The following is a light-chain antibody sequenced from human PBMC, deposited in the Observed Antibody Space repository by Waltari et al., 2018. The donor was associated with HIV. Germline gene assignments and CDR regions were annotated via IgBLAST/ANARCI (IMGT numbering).Light chain of an antibody. V-gene: IGLV2-23*01. CDR1: SSDVGGYYY. CDR3: CSYAGSSTLL. Sequence: QSALTQPAPVSGSPGQSITISCTGTSSDVGGYYYVSWYQQHPGKAPNLVVYDASKRSSWVSTRFSGSKSSNTASLTISGLQAEDEADYNCCSYAGSSTLLFGGGTKVTVL. J-gene: IGLJ2*01. CDR2: DAS.